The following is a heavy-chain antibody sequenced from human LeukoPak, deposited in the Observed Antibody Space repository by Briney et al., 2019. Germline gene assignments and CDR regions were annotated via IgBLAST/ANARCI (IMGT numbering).Heavy chain of an antibody. V-gene: IGHV3-33*01. CDR2: IWYDGSIK. CDR3: ARDLGGEKKPYSSSWYQWELLSWYFDY. CDR1: GFNFITYG. D-gene: IGHD6-13*01. Sequence: PGGSLRLSCAASGFNFITYGMHWFRQAPGKGLEWVAVIWYDGSIKNYADSVKGRFTISRDNSKNTLYLQMNSLRAEDTAVYYCARDLGGEKKPYSSSWYQWELLSWYFDYWGQGTLVTVSS. J-gene: IGHJ4*02.